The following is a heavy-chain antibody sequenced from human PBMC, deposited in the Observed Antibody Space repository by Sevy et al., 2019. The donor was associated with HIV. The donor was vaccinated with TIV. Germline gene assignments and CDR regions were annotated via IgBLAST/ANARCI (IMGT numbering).Heavy chain of an antibody. V-gene: IGHV3-33*01. CDR1: GFAPSTYG. CDR2: IGYDGSNK. J-gene: IGHJ4*02. D-gene: IGHD2-8*01. CDR3: VRDPRMYGDYLLAYFDY. Sequence: GGSLRLSCAASGFAPSTYGMHWVRQAPGKGLEWVAVIGYDGSNKYYADSVKGRFSISRDNSRNTLFLQMDSLRAEDTAVYYCVRDPRMYGDYLLAYFDYWGQGTLVTV.